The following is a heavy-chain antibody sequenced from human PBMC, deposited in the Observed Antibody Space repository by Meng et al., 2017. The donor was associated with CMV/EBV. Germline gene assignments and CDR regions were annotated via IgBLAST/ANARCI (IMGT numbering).Heavy chain of an antibody. Sequence: LSTSGVGVGWIRQPPGKALEWLALIYWNDDKRYSPSLKSRLTITKDTSKNQVVLTMTNMDPVDTATYYCAHRRCSSTSCYRGGWFDPWGKG. CDR3: AHRRCSSTSCYRGGWFDP. D-gene: IGHD2-2*02. J-gene: IGHJ5*02. CDR1: LSTSGVG. V-gene: IGHV2-5*01. CDR2: IYWNDDK.